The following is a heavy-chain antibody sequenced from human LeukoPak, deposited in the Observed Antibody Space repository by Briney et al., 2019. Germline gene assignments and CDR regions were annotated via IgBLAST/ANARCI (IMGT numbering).Heavy chain of an antibody. CDR1: GFTFDDYA. CDR3: AKDLNEYSSSYAFDI. CDR2: ISWNSGSI. Sequence: GGSLRLSCAASGFTFDDYAMHWVRQAPGKGLEWVSGISWNSGSIGYADSVKGRFTISRDNAKNSPYLQMNSLRAEDTALYYCAKDLNEYSSSYAFDIWGQGTMVTVSS. J-gene: IGHJ3*02. D-gene: IGHD6-6*01. V-gene: IGHV3-9*01.